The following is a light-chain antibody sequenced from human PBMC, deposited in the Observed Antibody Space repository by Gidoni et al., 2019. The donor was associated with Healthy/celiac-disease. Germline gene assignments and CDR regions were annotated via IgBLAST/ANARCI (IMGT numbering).Light chain of an antibody. Sequence: EIVMTQSPATLSVSPGERATPSCRASQSISSNLAWYQQEPGQAPRLLIYGASTRATVIPARFSGSGSGTEFTLTINSLQSEDFAVYYCQQYNNWPPLTFGGGTKVEIK. CDR2: GAS. CDR3: QQYNNWPPLT. CDR1: QSISSN. V-gene: IGKV3-15*01. J-gene: IGKJ4*01.